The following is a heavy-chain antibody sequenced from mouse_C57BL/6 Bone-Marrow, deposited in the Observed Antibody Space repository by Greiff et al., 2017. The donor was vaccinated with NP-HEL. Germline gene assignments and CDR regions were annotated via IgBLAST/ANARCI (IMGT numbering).Heavy chain of an antibody. V-gene: IGHV14-4*01. CDR2: IDPENGDT. CDR3: TTYYGRSYYFDY. Sequence: EVQLQQSGAELVRPGASVKLSCTASGFNIKDDYMHWVKQRPEQGLEWIGWIDPENGDTEYASKFQGKATITADTSSNTAYLQLSSLTSEDTAVYYCTTYYGRSYYFDYWGQGTTLTVSS. CDR1: GFNIKDDY. D-gene: IGHD1-1*01. J-gene: IGHJ2*01.